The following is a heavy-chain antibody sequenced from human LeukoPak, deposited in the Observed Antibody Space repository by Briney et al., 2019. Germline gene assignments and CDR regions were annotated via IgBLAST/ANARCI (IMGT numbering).Heavy chain of an antibody. CDR2: INPSGGST. Sequence: ASVKVSCKASGGTFSSYTISWVRQAPGQGLEWMGIINPSGGSTSYAQKFQGRVTITRNTSISTAYMELSSLRSEDTAVYYCARTPAKRIGYCSGGSCYPNWFDPWGQGTLVTVSS. CDR1: GGTFSSYT. D-gene: IGHD2-15*01. J-gene: IGHJ5*02. CDR3: ARTPAKRIGYCSGGSCYPNWFDP. V-gene: IGHV1-46*01.